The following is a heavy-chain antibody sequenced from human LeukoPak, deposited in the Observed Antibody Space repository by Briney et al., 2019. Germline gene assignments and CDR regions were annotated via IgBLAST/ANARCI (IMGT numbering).Heavy chain of an antibody. CDR2: ISAYNGKT. CDR1: GYTFTIYG. V-gene: IGHV1-18*01. J-gene: IGHJ4*02. CDR3: ARDPQQLVGATGGGFEY. Sequence: ASVTVSFKASGYTFTIYGISWVRQAPGQGGEWMGWISAYNGKTNYAQKFQGRVTITTDTSTNTAYMELSSLRSDDTAVYYCARDPQQLVGATGGGFEYWGQGTLVTVPS. D-gene: IGHD1-26*01.